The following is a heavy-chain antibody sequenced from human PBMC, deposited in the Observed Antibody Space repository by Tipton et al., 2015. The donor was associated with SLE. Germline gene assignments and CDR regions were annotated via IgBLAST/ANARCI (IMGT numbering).Heavy chain of an antibody. CDR2: IYYSGST. Sequence: TLSLTCTVSGGSISSGDYYWSWIRQHPGKGLEWIGYIYYSGSTNYNPSLKSRVTISVDTSKNQFSLKLSSVTAADTAVYYCARAGITVRTGAFDIWGQGTMVTVSS. CDR1: GGSISSGDYY. J-gene: IGHJ3*02. D-gene: IGHD6-19*01. CDR3: ARAGITVRTGAFDI. V-gene: IGHV4-30-4*01.